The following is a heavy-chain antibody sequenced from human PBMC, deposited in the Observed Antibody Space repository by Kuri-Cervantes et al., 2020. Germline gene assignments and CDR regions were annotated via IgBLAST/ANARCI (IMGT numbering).Heavy chain of an antibody. Sequence: SVKVSCKASGGTFSSYTISWVRQAPGQGLEWMGRIIPILGIANYAQKFQGRVTMTRDTSTSTVYMELSSLRSEDTAVYYCAREESRATYYYDSSGLCFDYWGQGTLVTVSS. V-gene: IGHV1-69*04. CDR1: GGTFSSYT. J-gene: IGHJ4*02. CDR3: AREESRATYYYDSSGLCFDY. D-gene: IGHD3-22*01. CDR2: IIPILGIA.